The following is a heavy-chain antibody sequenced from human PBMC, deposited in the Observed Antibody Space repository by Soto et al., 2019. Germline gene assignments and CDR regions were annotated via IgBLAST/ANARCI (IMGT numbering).Heavy chain of an antibody. Sequence: ASVKVSCKASGYSFTSNGISWVRPAPGQGLEWMGWISPNSGGTNYAQKLQGRVTMTRDTSISTAYMELSRLRSDDTAVYYCARDRCSSTSCYDAFDIWGQGTMVTVSS. CDR2: ISPNSGGT. CDR3: ARDRCSSTSCYDAFDI. J-gene: IGHJ3*02. D-gene: IGHD2-2*01. CDR1: GYSFTSNG. V-gene: IGHV1-2*02.